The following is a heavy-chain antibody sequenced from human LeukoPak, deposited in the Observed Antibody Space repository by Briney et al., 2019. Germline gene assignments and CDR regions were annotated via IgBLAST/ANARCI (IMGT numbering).Heavy chain of an antibody. Sequence: PGGSLRLSCAASGFTFSSYWMHWVRQAPGKGLVWVSRINSDGSSTSYADSVKGRFTISRDNAKNTLYLQKHSVRAEDTAVYYCAHLLFSPYCGGDCYAATSDYWGQGTLVTVSS. J-gene: IGHJ4*02. CDR2: INSDGSST. CDR1: GFTFSSYW. V-gene: IGHV3-74*01. D-gene: IGHD2-21*02. CDR3: AHLLFSPYCGGDCYAATSDY.